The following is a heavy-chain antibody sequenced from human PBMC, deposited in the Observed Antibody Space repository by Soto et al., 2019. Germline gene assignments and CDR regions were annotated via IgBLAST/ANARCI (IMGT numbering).Heavy chain of an antibody. CDR1: GYTFTSYG. Sequence: ASVKVSCKASGYTFTSYGISWVRQAPGQGLEWMGWISAYNGNTNYAQKLQGRVTMTTDTSTSTAYMELRSLRSDDTAAYYCAKTDYDYIWGSYRPPLYWGQGTLVTVSS. D-gene: IGHD3-16*02. J-gene: IGHJ4*02. V-gene: IGHV1-18*01. CDR2: ISAYNGNT. CDR3: AKTDYDYIWGSYRPPLY.